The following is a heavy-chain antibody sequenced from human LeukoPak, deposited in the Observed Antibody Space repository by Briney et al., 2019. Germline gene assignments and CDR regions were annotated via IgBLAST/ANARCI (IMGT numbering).Heavy chain of an antibody. V-gene: IGHV4-4*02. CDR2: IYHSGNT. D-gene: IGHD3-16*01. Sequence: PSETLSLTCAVSGGSISSSNWWSWVRQPPGKGLEWIGEIYHSGNTNYHPSLQSRVTMSVDKSTNQFSLWLSSVTAADTAVYYCARVWAYGMDVWGQGTTVTVSS. J-gene: IGHJ6*02. CDR1: GGSISSSNW. CDR3: ARVWAYGMDV.